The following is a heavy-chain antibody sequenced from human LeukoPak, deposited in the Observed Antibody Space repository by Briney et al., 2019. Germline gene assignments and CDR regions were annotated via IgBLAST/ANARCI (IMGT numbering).Heavy chain of an antibody. J-gene: IGHJ4*02. CDR3: AKEGRQWLVRGHDY. V-gene: IGHV3-23*01. CDR1: GFTFDDYG. D-gene: IGHD6-19*01. Sequence: GGSLRLSCAASGFTFDDYGMNWVRQAPGKGLEWVSAISGSGGSTYYADSVKGRFTISRDNSKNTLYLQMNSLRAEDTAVYYCAKEGRQWLVRGHDYWGQGTLVTVSS. CDR2: ISGSGGST.